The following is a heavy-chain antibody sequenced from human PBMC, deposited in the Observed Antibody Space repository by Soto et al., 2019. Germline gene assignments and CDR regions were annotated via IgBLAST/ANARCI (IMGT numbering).Heavy chain of an antibody. CDR3: ARDVGFGGSDV. Sequence: QVQLVQSGAEVKKPGASVKVSCKASGYTFTSYGITWVRQAPGQGLEWMGWISAYNGNTNYAQKVQGRVTMTTDTFTSTAYMELRSVSSDGAAVCFCARDVGFGGSDVWGQGTTVTVSS. CDR1: GYTFTSYG. J-gene: IGHJ6*02. D-gene: IGHD3-10*01. CDR2: ISAYNGNT. V-gene: IGHV1-18*01.